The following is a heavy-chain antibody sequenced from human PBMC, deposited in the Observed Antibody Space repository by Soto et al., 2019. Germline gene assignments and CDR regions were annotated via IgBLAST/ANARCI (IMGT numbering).Heavy chain of an antibody. Sequence: QVQLVESGGGVVQPGRSLKLSCAASEFTFRTYAMHWVRQAPGKGLEWVAVISYDGSKTYYADSVKSLFTISRDNSKEMLDRLTNSMRAESSAVYHCARDSETDGYSYDYFYYWGQGTLVAVSS. J-gene: IGHJ4*02. CDR2: ISYDGSKT. D-gene: IGHD5-18*01. CDR3: ARDSETDGYSYDYFYY. CDR1: EFTFRTYA. V-gene: IGHV3-30*04.